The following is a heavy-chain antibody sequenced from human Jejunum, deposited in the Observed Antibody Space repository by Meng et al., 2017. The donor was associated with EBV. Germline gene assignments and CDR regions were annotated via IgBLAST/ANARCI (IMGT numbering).Heavy chain of an antibody. CDR1: GFIFSSYT. Sequence: EVQLLESGGGLVQPGGSLRLSCAASGFIFSSYTMNWVRQAPGKGLEWVSGMSGPGASTYYADSVKGRFTISRDDSKSTVYLQMNSLRVEDTALYYCAKARIVGATKAIDYWGQGTLVTVSS. D-gene: IGHD1-26*01. V-gene: IGHV3-23*01. J-gene: IGHJ4*02. CDR2: MSGPGAST. CDR3: AKARIVGATKAIDY.